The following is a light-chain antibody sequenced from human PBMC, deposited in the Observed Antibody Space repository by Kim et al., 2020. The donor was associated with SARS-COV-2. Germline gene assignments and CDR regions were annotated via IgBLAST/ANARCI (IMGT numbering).Light chain of an antibody. CDR2: KYP. CDR1: RSVGIW. J-gene: IGKJ3*01. V-gene: IGKV1-5*03. CDR3: KQYGTHST. Sequence: APVEDTVPLPGRASRSVGIWLAWYKQNPGQVPTLLMDKYPELHPGVPSRFVGGGSGTNFTLTTAGLQPSEFAVYYCKQYGTHSTFGAGAKGYIK.